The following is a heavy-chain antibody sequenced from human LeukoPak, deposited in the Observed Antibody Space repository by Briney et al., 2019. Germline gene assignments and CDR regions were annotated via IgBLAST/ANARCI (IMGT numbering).Heavy chain of an antibody. J-gene: IGHJ6*02. CDR2: ISYDGSNK. V-gene: IGHV3-30*18. CDR3: AKGEASGWSYYYYYGMDV. D-gene: IGHD6-19*01. CDR1: GFTFSSYG. Sequence: PGRSLRLSCAASGFTFSSYGMHWVRQAPGKGLEWVVVISYDGSNKYYADSVKGRFTISRDNSKNTLYLQMNSLRAEDTAVYYCAKGEASGWSYYYYYGMDVWGQGATVTVSS.